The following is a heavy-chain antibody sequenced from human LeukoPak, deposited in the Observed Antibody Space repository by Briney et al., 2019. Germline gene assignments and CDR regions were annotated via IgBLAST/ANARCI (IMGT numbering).Heavy chain of an antibody. Sequence: GGSLILSCTVSGFPFTDYVIHWVRQAPGKGLEWVAVTSADESIKIYNDSVRGRFTISRDNSKNIQYLQMNSVRVEDTAVYYCARDPVLGAPDYLDYWGRGTLVTVSS. CDR2: TSADESIK. CDR3: ARDPVLGAPDYLDY. V-gene: IGHV3-30-3*01. J-gene: IGHJ4*02. D-gene: IGHD1-26*01. CDR1: GFPFTDYV.